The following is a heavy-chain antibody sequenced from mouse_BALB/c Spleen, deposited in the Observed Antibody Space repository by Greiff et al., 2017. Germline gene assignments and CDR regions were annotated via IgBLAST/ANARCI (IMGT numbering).Heavy chain of an antibody. D-gene: IGHD1-1*01. CDR1: GYTFTDYA. V-gene: IGHV1S137*01. CDR3: ARRGVDAMDY. J-gene: IGHJ4*01. Sequence: QVQLQQSGAELVRPGVSVKISCKGSGYTFTDYAMHWVKQSHAKSLEWIGVISTYYGDASYNQKFKGKATMTVDKSSSTAYMELARLTSEDSAIYYCARRGVDAMDYWGQGTSVTVSS. CDR2: ISTYYGDA.